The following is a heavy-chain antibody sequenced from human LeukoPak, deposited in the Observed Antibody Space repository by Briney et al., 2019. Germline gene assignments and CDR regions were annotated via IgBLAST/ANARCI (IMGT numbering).Heavy chain of an antibody. J-gene: IGHJ5*02. CDR2: INHSGST. D-gene: IGHD3-10*01. V-gene: IGHV4-34*01. Sequence: PSETLSLTCAVYGGSFSGYYWSWIRQPPGKGLEWIGEINHSGSTNYNPSLKSRVTISVDTSKNQFSLKLSSVTAADTAVYYCARHSMVRGVKWRNWFDPWGQGTLVTVSS. CDR1: GGSFSGYY. CDR3: ARHSMVRGVKWRNWFDP.